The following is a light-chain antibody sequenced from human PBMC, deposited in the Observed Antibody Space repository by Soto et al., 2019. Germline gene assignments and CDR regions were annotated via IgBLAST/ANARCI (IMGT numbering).Light chain of an antibody. Sequence: DIQMTQSPSTLSGSVGDRFTITCMASQTISSWLSWYQQKPGKAPKLLIYKASTLKSGVPSRFSGSGSGTEFTLTISSLQPDDFATYYCQQFNSYPITFGPGTRLEIK. V-gene: IGKV1-5*03. CDR2: KAS. CDR3: QQFNSYPIT. J-gene: IGKJ5*01. CDR1: QTISSW.